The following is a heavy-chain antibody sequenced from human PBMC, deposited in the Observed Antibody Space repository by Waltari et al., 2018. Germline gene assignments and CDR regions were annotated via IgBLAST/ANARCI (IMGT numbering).Heavy chain of an antibody. Sequence: QVQLQESGPGLVKPSETLSLTCPVSGGSITGYTWDWFRQPPGKGLEWIGNIYDSGSTNYNPSLKSRVTISLDMSKNQFSLKLSSVTAADTAVYYCARGPTVTTDYWGQGTLVTVSS. V-gene: IGHV4-59*01. J-gene: IGHJ4*02. CDR3: ARGPTVTTDY. D-gene: IGHD4-17*01. CDR2: IYDSGST. CDR1: GGSITGYT.